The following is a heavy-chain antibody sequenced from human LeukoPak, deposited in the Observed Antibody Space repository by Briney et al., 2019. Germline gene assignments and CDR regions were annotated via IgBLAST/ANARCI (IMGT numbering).Heavy chain of an antibody. D-gene: IGHD6-19*01. CDR1: GYTFTGYY. CDR3: ARARVGSGWTRPWYFDF. J-gene: IGHJ4*02. CDR2: INPNTGAT. V-gene: IGHV1-2*02. Sequence: ASVKASCKPSGYTFTGYYLHWVRQAPGQGLEWMGWINPNTGATIYAEKFQGRVTMTRDTSIDTAYMEMRSLRSDDTAVYYCARARVGSGWTRPWYFDFWGQGTLITVSS.